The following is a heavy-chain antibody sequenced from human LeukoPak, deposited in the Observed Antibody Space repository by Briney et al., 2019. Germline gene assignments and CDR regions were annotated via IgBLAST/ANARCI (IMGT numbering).Heavy chain of an antibody. D-gene: IGHD5-18*01. J-gene: IGHJ4*02. Sequence: ASVKVSCKASGYTFTSYGISLVRQAPGQGLEWMGWISAYNGNTKYAQNLQGRVTMTTDTSTSTAYMELRSLRSDDTAVYYCARVAWGTAMVTGEPDYWGQGTLVTVSS. CDR2: ISAYNGNT. CDR1: GYTFTSYG. CDR3: ARVAWGTAMVTGEPDY. V-gene: IGHV1-18*01.